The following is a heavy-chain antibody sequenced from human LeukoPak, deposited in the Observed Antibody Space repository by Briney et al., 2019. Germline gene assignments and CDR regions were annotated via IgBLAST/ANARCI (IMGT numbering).Heavy chain of an antibody. J-gene: IGHJ4*02. CDR2: ISGSGGST. Sequence: PGGSLRLSCAASGFTFSSYAMSWVRQAPGKGLEWVSAISGSGGSTYYADSVKGRFTISRDNSKNTLYLQMNSLRAEDTAVYYCAKKGGQERDGYIPTDPFDYWGQGTLVTVSS. CDR3: AKKGGQERDGYIPTDPFDY. D-gene: IGHD5-24*01. V-gene: IGHV3-23*01. CDR1: GFTFSSYA.